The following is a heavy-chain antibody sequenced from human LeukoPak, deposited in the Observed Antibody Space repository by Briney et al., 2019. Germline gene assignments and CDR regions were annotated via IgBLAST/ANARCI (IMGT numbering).Heavy chain of an antibody. CDR3: ARDVPGSIGTTARFDP. V-gene: IGHV1-18*01. Sequence: ASVKVSCKSSGYTSITYGISWMRQAPGQGLEWMGWISSHNDNTNYAQKFHGRLTMTTDTSTSTAYMELRSLRSDDTGVYYCARDVPGSIGTTARFDPWGQGTLVTVSS. CDR1: GYTSITYG. D-gene: IGHD1-1*01. CDR2: ISSHNDNT. J-gene: IGHJ5*02.